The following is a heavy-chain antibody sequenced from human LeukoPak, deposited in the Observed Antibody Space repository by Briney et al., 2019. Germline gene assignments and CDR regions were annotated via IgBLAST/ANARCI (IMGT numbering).Heavy chain of an antibody. J-gene: IGHJ4*02. Sequence: ASVKVSCKASGGTFSSYAISWVRQAPGQGLEWMGGIIPIFGTANYAQKFQGRVTITTDESMSTAYMELSSLRSEDTAVYYCARGGEPQTLIAALDYWGQGTLVTVSS. V-gene: IGHV1-69*05. CDR1: GGTFSSYA. CDR2: IIPIFGTA. D-gene: IGHD6-6*01. CDR3: ARGGEPQTLIAALDY.